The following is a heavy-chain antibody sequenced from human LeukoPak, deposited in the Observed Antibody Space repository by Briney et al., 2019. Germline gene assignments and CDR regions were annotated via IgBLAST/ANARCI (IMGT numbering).Heavy chain of an antibody. CDR1: GGSISTYY. D-gene: IGHD1-26*01. Sequence: SETLSLTCTVSGGSISTYYWNWMRQPPGKGLEWIGYLYNSGSTNYIPSLKSRLTISVDMSKNQLSLKLSSVTAADTAVYYCARGVTSPLDAFDIWGQGTMVTVSS. CDR2: LYNSGST. V-gene: IGHV4-59*01. J-gene: IGHJ3*02. CDR3: ARGVTSPLDAFDI.